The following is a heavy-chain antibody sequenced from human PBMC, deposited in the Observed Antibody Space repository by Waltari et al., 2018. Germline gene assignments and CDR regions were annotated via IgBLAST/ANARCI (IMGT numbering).Heavy chain of an antibody. V-gene: IGHV1-69-2*01. CDR3: ATAFQVGATRDFDY. CDR1: GYTFTGYY. Sequence: VQLVQSGAEVKKPGASVKVSCKASGYTFTGYYMHWVRQAPGKGLEWMGRVDPEDGETIYAEKFQGRVTITADTSTDTAYMELSSLRSEDTAVYYCATAFQVGATRDFDYWGQGTLVTVSS. D-gene: IGHD1-26*01. J-gene: IGHJ4*02. CDR2: VDPEDGET.